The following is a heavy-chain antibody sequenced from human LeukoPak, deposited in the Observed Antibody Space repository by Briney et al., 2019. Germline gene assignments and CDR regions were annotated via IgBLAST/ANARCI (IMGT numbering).Heavy chain of an antibody. V-gene: IGHV3-30-3*01. CDR1: GFTFSSYA. CDR3: ARDSSSSSCLDY. CDR2: ISYDGSNK. D-gene: IGHD6-13*01. J-gene: IGHJ4*02. Sequence: GGSLRLPCAASGFTFSSYAMHWVRQAPGKGLEWVAVISYDGSNKYYADSVKGRFTIPRDNSKNTLYLQMNSLRAEDATVYYCARDSSSSSCLDYWGQGTLVTVSS.